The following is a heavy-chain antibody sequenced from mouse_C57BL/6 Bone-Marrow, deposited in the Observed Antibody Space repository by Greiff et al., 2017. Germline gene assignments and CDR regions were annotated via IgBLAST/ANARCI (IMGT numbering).Heavy chain of an antibody. J-gene: IGHJ4*01. V-gene: IGHV1-69*01. CDR2: IDPSDSYT. CDR3: ARDAMDY. CDR1: GYTFTSYW. Sequence: QVQLQQPGAELVMPGASVKLSCKASGYTFTSYWMHWVKQRPGQGLEWIGEIDPSDSYTNYNQQFKGKSTLTVYKSSSTAYMQLSSLTSEDSAVYYCARDAMDYWGQGTSVTVSS.